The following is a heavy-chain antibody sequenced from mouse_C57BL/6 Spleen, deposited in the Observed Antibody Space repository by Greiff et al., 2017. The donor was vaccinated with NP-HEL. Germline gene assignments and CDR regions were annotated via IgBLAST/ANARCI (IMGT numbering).Heavy chain of an antibody. J-gene: IGHJ1*03. CDR1: GFNIKNTY. V-gene: IGHV14-3*01. D-gene: IGHD1-1*01. CDR3: ARSYYGSSYEYWYFDV. Sequence: VQLKQSVAELVRPGASVKLSCTASGFNIKNTYMHWVKQRPEQGLEWIGRIDPANGNTKYAPKFQGKATITADTSSNTAYLQLSSLTSEDTAIYYCARSYYGSSYEYWYFDVWGTGTTVTVSS. CDR2: IDPANGNT.